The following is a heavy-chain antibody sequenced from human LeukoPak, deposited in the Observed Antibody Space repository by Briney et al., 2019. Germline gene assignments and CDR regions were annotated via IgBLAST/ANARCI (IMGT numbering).Heavy chain of an antibody. J-gene: IGHJ4*02. CDR1: RFTFSRYD. CDR3: ATPYSPGSGSYDY. D-gene: IGHD3-10*01. CDR2: ISSSGGSI. V-gene: IGHV3-23*01. Sequence: GGSLRLSCAASRFTFSRYDMGWVRQAPAKGLEWVSVISSSGGSIYYADSVKGRFTISRDNSKNTLHLQLNSLRAEDTAVYYCATPYSPGSGSYDYWGQGTLVTVSS.